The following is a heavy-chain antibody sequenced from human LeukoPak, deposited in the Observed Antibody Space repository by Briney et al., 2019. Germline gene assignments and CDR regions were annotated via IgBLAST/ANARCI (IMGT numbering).Heavy chain of an antibody. J-gene: IGHJ4*02. Sequence: SETPSLTCTVSGGSISSGDYYCSWIRQPPGKGLEWIGYIYYSGSTYYNPSLKSRVTISVDTSKNQFSLKLSSVTAADTAVYYCARGSTVTYYFDYWGQGTLVTVSS. D-gene: IGHD4-17*01. CDR1: GGSISSGDYY. V-gene: IGHV4-30-4*01. CDR2: IYYSGST. CDR3: ARGSTVTYYFDY.